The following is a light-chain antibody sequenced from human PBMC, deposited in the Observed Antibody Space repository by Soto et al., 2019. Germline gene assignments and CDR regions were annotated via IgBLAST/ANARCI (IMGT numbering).Light chain of an antibody. CDR1: QSISSW. V-gene: IGKV1-5*01. CDR3: PQYNSYVIT. J-gene: IGKJ5*01. CDR2: DAS. Sequence: DFPTPQSPSTLPASLGDRVTIPCRASQSISSWLAWYREKTGKAPKPLIYDASSLESGVPSRLSGSGSGTEFTLPISRLQPDDFATYYCPQYNSYVITFGQGTRLEI.